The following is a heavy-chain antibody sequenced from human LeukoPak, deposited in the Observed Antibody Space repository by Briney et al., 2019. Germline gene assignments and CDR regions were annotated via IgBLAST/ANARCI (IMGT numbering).Heavy chain of an antibody. D-gene: IGHD3-10*01. V-gene: IGHV4-61*02. Sequence: SQTLSLTCTVSGGSISSGRYYWSWIRQPAGKGLEWIGRIYTSGSTDYNPSLKSRVTISVDTSKNQFSLKLSSVTAADTAVYYCASYGSGSYAFDIWGQGTMVTVSS. J-gene: IGHJ3*02. CDR1: GGSISSGRYY. CDR2: IYTSGST. CDR3: ASYGSGSYAFDI.